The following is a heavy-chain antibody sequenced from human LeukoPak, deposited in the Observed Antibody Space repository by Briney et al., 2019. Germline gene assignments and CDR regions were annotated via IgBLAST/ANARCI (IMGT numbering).Heavy chain of an antibody. D-gene: IGHD2-15*01. Sequence: TGGSLRLSCAASGFTSSSYSMNWVRQAPGKGLEWVSSISSSSSYIYYADSVKGRFTISRDNAKNSLYLQINSLRAEDTAVYYCARDPLGYCSGGSCYSGRGGFDYWGQGTLVTVSS. J-gene: IGHJ4*02. V-gene: IGHV3-21*01. CDR1: GFTSSSYS. CDR3: ARDPLGYCSGGSCYSGRGGFDY. CDR2: ISSSSSYI.